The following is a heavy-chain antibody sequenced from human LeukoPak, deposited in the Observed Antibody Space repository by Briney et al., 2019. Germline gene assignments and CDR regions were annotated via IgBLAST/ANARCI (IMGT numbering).Heavy chain of an antibody. J-gene: IGHJ4*02. CDR2: MNPNSGNT. Sequence: ASVKVSCKASGYTFTSYDINWVRQATGQGLEWMGWMNPNSGNTGYAQKFQGRVTITRNTSIGTAYMELSSLRSEDTAVYYCARVYHGDYDLDYWGQGTLVTVSS. D-gene: IGHD4-17*01. V-gene: IGHV1-8*03. CDR1: GYTFTSYD. CDR3: ARVYHGDYDLDY.